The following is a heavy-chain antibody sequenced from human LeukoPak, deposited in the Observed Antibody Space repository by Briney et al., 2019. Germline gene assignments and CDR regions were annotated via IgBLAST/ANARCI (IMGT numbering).Heavy chain of an antibody. CDR2: IYYSGNT. J-gene: IGHJ4*02. CDR1: GGSISSYS. V-gene: IGHV4-59*01. D-gene: IGHD3-10*01. Sequence: PSETLSLTCTVSGGSISSYSWSWTRQPPGKGLEWIGYIYYSGNTNYNPSLKSRVTISVDTSKNQFSLELSSVTAADTAVYYCASGSGSGSYYPFDYWGQGTLVTVSS. CDR3: ASGSGSGSYYPFDY.